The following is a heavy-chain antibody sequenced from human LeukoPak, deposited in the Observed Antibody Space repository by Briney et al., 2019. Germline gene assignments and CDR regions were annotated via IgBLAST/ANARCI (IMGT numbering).Heavy chain of an antibody. Sequence: PGGSLRLSCAASGFTFSNYGMTWIRRAPGKGLEWVSAVGGSGDITYCSNSVKGRFTVSRDNSKNTLYLQMNSLRVDDTAVYYCAKTAGYFDHWGQGTLVTVSS. CDR1: GFTFSNYG. CDR2: VGGSGDIT. CDR3: AKTAGYFDH. V-gene: IGHV3-23*01. J-gene: IGHJ4*02.